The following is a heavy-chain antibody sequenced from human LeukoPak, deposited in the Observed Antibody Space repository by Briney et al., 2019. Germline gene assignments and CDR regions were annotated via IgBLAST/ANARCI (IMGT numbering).Heavy chain of an antibody. J-gene: IGHJ4*02. Sequence: SETLFLTCTVSGGSISSSSYYWVWIRQPPGKGLEWIGTIYHTGSTYYNPSLKSRVAISVDTSKSHLSLKLTSVTAADTAVYFCARHWGSTMTHLDYWGQGTLVTVSS. D-gene: IGHD3-22*01. CDR2: IYHTGST. CDR3: ARHWGSTMTHLDY. V-gene: IGHV4-39*01. CDR1: GGSISSSSYY.